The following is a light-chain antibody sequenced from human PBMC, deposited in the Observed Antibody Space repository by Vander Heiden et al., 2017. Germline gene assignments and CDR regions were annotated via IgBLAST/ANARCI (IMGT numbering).Light chain of an antibody. CDR2: AAS. J-gene: IGKJ1*01. CDR1: QSISSY. V-gene: IGKV1-39*01. Sequence: DIQMTQSPSPLSASVGDRVTITCRASQSISSYLNWYQQKPGKAPKLLIYAASSLQSGVPSRFSGSGSGTDFTLTISSLQPEDFATYYCQQSYTGTFGQGTKVEIK. CDR3: QQSYTGT.